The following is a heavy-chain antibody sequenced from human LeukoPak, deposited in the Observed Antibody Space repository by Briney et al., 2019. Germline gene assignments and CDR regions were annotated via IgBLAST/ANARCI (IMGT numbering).Heavy chain of an antibody. Sequence: PGGSLRLSCAASGFTVSSKYMSWVRQAPGKGLEWVSVIYSGGSTYYADSVKGRFTIFRDNSKNTLYLQMNSLRAEDTAMYYCARDGDYYFDYWGQGTLVTVSS. J-gene: IGHJ4*02. CDR3: ARDGDYYFDY. D-gene: IGHD4-17*01. V-gene: IGHV3-53*01. CDR1: GFTVSSKY. CDR2: IYSGGST.